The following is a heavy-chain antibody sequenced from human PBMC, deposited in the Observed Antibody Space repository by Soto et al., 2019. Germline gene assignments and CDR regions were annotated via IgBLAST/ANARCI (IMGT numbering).Heavy chain of an antibody. Sequence: GGSLRLSCAASGVTFSSYWMSWVRQAPGKGLEWVANIKQDGGEKYYVDSVKGRFTISRDNAKNSLCLQMNSLRVEDTALYYCARRYSSSWSGFDPWGQGTLVTVSS. CDR3: ARRYSSSWSGFDP. D-gene: IGHD6-13*01. J-gene: IGHJ5*02. V-gene: IGHV3-7*01. CDR2: IKQDGGEK. CDR1: GVTFSSYW.